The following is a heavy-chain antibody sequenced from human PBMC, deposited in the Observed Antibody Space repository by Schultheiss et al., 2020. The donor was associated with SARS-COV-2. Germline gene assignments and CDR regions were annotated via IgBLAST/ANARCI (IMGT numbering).Heavy chain of an antibody. CDR1: GYTFTGYY. Sequence: FFKASGYTFTGYYMHWVRQAPGQGLEWMGWINPNSGGTNYAQKFQGRVTMTRDTSISTAYMELSRLRSDDTAVYYCARDFGERYYYYMDVWGKGTTVTVSS. CDR3: ARDFGERYYYYMDV. V-gene: IGHV1-2*02. CDR2: INPNSGGT. D-gene: IGHD3-3*01. J-gene: IGHJ6*03.